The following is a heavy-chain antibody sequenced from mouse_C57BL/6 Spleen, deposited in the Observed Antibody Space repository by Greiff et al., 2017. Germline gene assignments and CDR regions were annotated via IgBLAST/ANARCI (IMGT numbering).Heavy chain of an antibody. D-gene: IGHD1-1*02. V-gene: IGHV5-4*01. CDR1: GFTFSSYA. J-gene: IGHJ1*03. CDR3: ARDNGYWYFDV. Sequence: EVMLVESGGGLVKPGGSLKLSCAASGFTFSSYAMSWVRQTPEKRLEWVATISDGGSYTNYPDNVKGRFTISRDNAKNNLYLQMSHLKSEDTAMYYCARDNGYWYFDVWGTGTTVTVSS. CDR2: ISDGGSYT.